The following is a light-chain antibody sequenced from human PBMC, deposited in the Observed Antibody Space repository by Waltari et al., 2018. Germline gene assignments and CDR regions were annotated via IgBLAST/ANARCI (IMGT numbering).Light chain of an antibody. Sequence: QLVLTKSPSVSAPLGASVKLTRTPRSGHSSDVISRLLQQPAKGPRYLMKVNSDGSHSQGDEIPDRFSGSSSGAERYLTISSVQPEDEADYYCQTGGHGTWVFGGGTKLTVL. CDR3: QTGGHGTWV. V-gene: IGLV4-69*01. CDR1: SGHSSDV. CDR2: VNSDGSH. J-gene: IGLJ3*02.